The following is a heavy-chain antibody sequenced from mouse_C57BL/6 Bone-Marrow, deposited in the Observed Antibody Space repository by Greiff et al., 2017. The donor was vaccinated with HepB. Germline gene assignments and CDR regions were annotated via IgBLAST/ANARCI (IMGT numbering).Heavy chain of an antibody. J-gene: IGHJ3*01. V-gene: IGHV5-9-1*02. CDR3: TRDDGYIAY. CDR1: GFTFSSYA. CDR2: ISSGGDYI. D-gene: IGHD2-3*01. Sequence: EVKLMESGEGLVKPGGSLKLSCAASGFTFSSYAMSWVRQTPEKRLEWVAYISSGGDYIYYADTVKGRFTISRDNARNTLYLQMSGLKSEDTAMYYCTRDDGYIAYWGQGTLVTVSA.